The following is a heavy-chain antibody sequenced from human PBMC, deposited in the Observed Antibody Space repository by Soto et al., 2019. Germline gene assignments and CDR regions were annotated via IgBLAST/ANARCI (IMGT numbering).Heavy chain of an antibody. Sequence: QVPLVESGGGVVQPGRSLRLSCAASGFTLSIYAMHWVRQAPGKGLEWVAVISYDGSKKYYADSVKGRVTISRDNSKNTLYLQMNSLRAEDTAVYYCARARNWGHDYWGQGTLVTASS. CDR3: ARARNWGHDY. CDR1: GFTLSIYA. D-gene: IGHD7-27*01. J-gene: IGHJ4*02. CDR2: ISYDGSKK. V-gene: IGHV3-30-3*01.